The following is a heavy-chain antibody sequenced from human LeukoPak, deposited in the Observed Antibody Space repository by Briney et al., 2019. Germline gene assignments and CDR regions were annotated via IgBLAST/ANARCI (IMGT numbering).Heavy chain of an antibody. Sequence: GGSLRLSCAASGFTFSSYAMHWVRQAPGKGLEWVAVISYDGSNKYYADSVKGRFTISRDNSKNTLYLQMNSLRAEDTAVYYCARGGIYCSSTSCAFPMGGYWGQGTMVTVPS. D-gene: IGHD2-2*01. CDR1: GFTFSSYA. J-gene: IGHJ3*01. CDR2: ISYDGSNK. V-gene: IGHV3-30-3*01. CDR3: ARGGIYCSSTSCAFPMGGY.